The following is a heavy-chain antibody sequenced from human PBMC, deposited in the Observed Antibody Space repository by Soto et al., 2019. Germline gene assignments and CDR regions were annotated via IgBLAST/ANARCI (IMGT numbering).Heavy chain of an antibody. CDR3: ARGSGDIDLDY. D-gene: IGHD7-27*01. V-gene: IGHV1-2*02. CDR2: INPVSGGT. J-gene: IGHJ4*02. Sequence: ASVKVSCKASGDTFTAYYIHWVRQAPGQGLEWMGWINPVSGGTKYAQKFQGRVTMTRDTSISTANMELGSLRSDDTAMYYCARGSGDIDLDYWGQGTLVTVSS. CDR1: GDTFTAYY.